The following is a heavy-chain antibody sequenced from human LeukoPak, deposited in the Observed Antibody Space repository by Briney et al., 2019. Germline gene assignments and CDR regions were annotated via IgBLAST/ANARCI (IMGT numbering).Heavy chain of an antibody. J-gene: IGHJ4*02. V-gene: IGHV3-21*01. Sequence: PGGSLRLSCAASGFTFNTYTMNWVRQAPGKGLEWVSSISSSSSYIYYADSVKGRSTISRDNAKNSLYLQMNSLRAEDTAVYYCARWLESNDYWGQGTLVTVFS. CDR3: ARWLESNDY. CDR2: ISSSSSYI. CDR1: GFTFNTYT. D-gene: IGHD6-19*01.